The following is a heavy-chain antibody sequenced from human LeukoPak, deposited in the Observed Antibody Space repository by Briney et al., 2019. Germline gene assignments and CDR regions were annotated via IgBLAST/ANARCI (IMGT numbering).Heavy chain of an antibody. D-gene: IGHD5-12*01. CDR1: GFTFSSYG. CDR2: IRYDGSNK. V-gene: IGHV3-30*02. J-gene: IGHJ3*02. Sequence: GXXLRLSCAACGFTFSSYGMHWVRQAPGKGLEWVAFIRYDGSNKYYADSVKGRFTISRDNSKNTLYLQMNSLRAEDTAVYYCAILLSGYQLYAFDIWGQGTMVTVSS. CDR3: AILLSGYQLYAFDI.